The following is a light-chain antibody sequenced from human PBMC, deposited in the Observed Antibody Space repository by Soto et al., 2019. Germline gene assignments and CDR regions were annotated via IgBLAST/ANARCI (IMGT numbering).Light chain of an antibody. J-gene: IGKJ1*01. CDR2: DAS. V-gene: IGKV1-5*01. CDR3: QQYNSYSP. CDR1: QSISSW. Sequence: DIQSTPSPSTLSASVGARVTITCRASQSISSWLAWYQQKPGKAPKLLIYDASSLESGVPSRFSGSGSGTEFTLTISRLKPDDFATYYCQQYNSYSPVGQGTKVEIK.